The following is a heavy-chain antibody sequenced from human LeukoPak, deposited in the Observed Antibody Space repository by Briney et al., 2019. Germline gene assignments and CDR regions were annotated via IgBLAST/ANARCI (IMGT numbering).Heavy chain of an antibody. CDR1: GFTFSDYY. V-gene: IGHV3-11*06. Sequence: GGSLRLSCAASGFTFSDYYMTWIRQAPGKGLEWVSYISGSSTNTNYADSVKGRFTISRDNAKNSLYLQMNSLRTEDTAVYYCAKEELAYCGGDCLNYFDYWGQGTLVTVSS. CDR3: AKEELAYCGGDCLNYFDY. D-gene: IGHD2-21*02. CDR2: ISGSSTNT. J-gene: IGHJ4*02.